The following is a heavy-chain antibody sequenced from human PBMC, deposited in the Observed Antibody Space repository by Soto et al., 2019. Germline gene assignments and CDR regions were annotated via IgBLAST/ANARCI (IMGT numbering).Heavy chain of an antibody. CDR3: ARFKVFGVVIRDYYYGMDV. J-gene: IGHJ6*02. V-gene: IGHV4-34*01. D-gene: IGHD3-3*01. CDR2: INHSGST. CDR1: GGSFSGYY. Sequence: KPSETLSLTCAVYGGSFSGYYWSWIRQPPGKGLEWIGEINHSGSTNYNPSLKSRVTISVDTSKNQFSLKLSSVTAADTAVYYCARFKVFGVVIRDYYYGMDVWGQGTTVTVSS.